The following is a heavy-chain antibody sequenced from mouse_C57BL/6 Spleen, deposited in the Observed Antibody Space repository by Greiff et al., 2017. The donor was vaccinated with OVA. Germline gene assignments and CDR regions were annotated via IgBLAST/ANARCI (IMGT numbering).Heavy chain of an antibody. CDR2: IYPGDGDT. CDR3: ARAGSSLAWFAY. D-gene: IGHD1-1*01. J-gene: IGHJ3*01. CDR1: GYAFSSYW. V-gene: IGHV1-80*01. Sequence: VQLQQSGAELVKPGASVKISCKASGYAFSSYWMNWVKQRPGKGLEWIGQIYPGDGDTNYNGKFKGKATLTADKSSSTAYMQRSSLTSEDSAVYFCARAGSSLAWFAYWGQGTLVTVSA.